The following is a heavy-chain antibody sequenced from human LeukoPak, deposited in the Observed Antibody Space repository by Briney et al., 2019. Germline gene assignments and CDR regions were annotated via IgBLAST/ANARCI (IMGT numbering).Heavy chain of an antibody. CDR3: ARVRQLLLGGYYYYMDV. CDR1: GGSISSYY. V-gene: IGHV4-59*01. CDR2: IYYSGST. Sequence: SETLSLTCTVSGGSISSYYWSWIRQPPGKGLEWIGYIYYSGSTNYNPPLKSRVTISVDTSKNQFSLKLSSVTAADTAVYYCARVRQLLLGGYYYYMDVWGKGTTVTVSS. J-gene: IGHJ6*03. D-gene: IGHD2-2*01.